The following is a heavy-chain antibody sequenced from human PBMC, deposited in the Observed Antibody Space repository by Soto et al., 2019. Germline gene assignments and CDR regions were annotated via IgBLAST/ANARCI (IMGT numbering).Heavy chain of an antibody. D-gene: IGHD3-22*01. CDR1: GGSISSYY. CDR2: IYTSGST. Sequence: SETLSLTCTVSGGSISSYYWSWIRQPAGKGLEWIGRIYTSGSTNYNPSLKSRVTISVDTSKNQFSLKLSSVTAADTAVYYCARGRRGSSGYYYWPSAGNWFDPWGQGTLVTVSS. V-gene: IGHV4-4*07. CDR3: ARGRRGSSGYYYWPSAGNWFDP. J-gene: IGHJ5*02.